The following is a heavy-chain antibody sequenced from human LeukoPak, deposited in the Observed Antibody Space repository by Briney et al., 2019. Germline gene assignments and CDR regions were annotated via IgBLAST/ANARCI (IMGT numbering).Heavy chain of an antibody. CDR3: ARAAYCGGDCYPYYFDY. Sequence: ASVKVSCKAPGYTFTGYYMHWVRQAPGQGLEWMGWINPNSGGTNYAQKFQGWVTMTRDTSISTAYMELSRLRSDDTAVYYCARAAYCGGDCYPYYFDYWGQGTLVTVSS. CDR2: INPNSGGT. CDR1: GYTFTGYY. D-gene: IGHD2-21*02. J-gene: IGHJ4*02. V-gene: IGHV1-2*04.